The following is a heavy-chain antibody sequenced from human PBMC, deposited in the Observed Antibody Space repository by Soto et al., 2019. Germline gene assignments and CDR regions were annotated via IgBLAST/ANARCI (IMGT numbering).Heavy chain of an antibody. D-gene: IGHD2-2*01. V-gene: IGHV1-3*01. CDR1: GYTFTSYD. CDR3: ARDHVLYCSSTSCPPGP. Sequence: ASVKVSCKASGYTFTSYDINWVRQATGQRLEWMGWINAGNGNTKYSQKFQGRVTITRDTSASTAYMELSSLRSEDTAVYYCARDHVLYCSSTSCPPGPWGQGTLVTVSS. J-gene: IGHJ5*02. CDR2: INAGNGNT.